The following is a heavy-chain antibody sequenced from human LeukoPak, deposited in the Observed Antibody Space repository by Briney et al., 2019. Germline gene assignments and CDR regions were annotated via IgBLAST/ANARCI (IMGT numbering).Heavy chain of an antibody. CDR2: IYYSGST. Sequence: SETLSLTCTVSGGSVSSGSYYWSWIRQPPGKGLEWIGYIYYSGSTNYNPSLKSRVTISVDTSKNQFSLKLSSVTAADTAVYYCARDSPPYSGSYYNGMDVWGQGTTVTVSS. V-gene: IGHV4-61*01. J-gene: IGHJ6*02. CDR1: GGSVSSGSYY. CDR3: ARDSPPYSGSYYNGMDV. D-gene: IGHD1-26*01.